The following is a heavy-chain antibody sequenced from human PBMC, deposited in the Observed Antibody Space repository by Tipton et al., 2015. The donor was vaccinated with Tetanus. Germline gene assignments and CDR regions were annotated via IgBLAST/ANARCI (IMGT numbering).Heavy chain of an antibody. V-gene: IGHV4-61*01. CDR1: GASISSIYS. J-gene: IGHJ4*02. D-gene: IGHD3-3*01. CDR2: ISYSGST. CDR3: ARANYDFPKKGPFDS. Sequence: TLSLTCAVSGASISSIYSWSWIRQPPGKGLEWIGYISYSGSTNSNYSLKSRITISQDTSKNQFSLKLTSVTAADTAVYYCARANYDFPKKGPFDSWGQGTLVIVSS.